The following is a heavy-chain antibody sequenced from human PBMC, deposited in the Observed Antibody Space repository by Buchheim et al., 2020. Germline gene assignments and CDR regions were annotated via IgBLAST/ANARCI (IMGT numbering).Heavy chain of an antibody. CDR2: ISSSSTI. V-gene: IGHV3-48*04. CDR3: ARDGVFLEWGLYYYYYGMDV. Sequence: EVQLVESGGGLVQPGGSLRLSCAASGFTFSSYSMNWVRQAPGKGLEWVSYISSSSTIYYADSVEGRFTISRDNAKNSLYLQMNSLRAEETAVDYCARDGVFLEWGLYYYYYGMDVWGQGTT. CDR1: GFTFSSYS. J-gene: IGHJ6*02. D-gene: IGHD3-3*01.